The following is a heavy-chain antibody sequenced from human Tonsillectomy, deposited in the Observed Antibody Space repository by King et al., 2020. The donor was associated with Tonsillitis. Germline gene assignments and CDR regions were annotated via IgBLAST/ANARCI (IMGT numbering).Heavy chain of an antibody. V-gene: IGHV3-53*04. CDR3: ARDLYYDSSGTDAFDI. D-gene: IGHD3-22*01. CDR1: GFTVSSNY. CDR2: IYSGGST. J-gene: IGHJ3*02. Sequence: QLVQSGGGLVQPGGSLRLSCAASGFTVSSNYMSWVRQAPGKGLEWVSVIYSGGSTYYADSVKGRFTISRHKSKNTLYLQMNSLRAEDTAVYYCARDLYYDSSGTDAFDIWGQGTMVTVSS.